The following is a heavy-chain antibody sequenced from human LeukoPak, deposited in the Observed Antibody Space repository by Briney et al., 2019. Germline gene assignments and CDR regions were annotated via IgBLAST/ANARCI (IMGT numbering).Heavy chain of an antibody. CDR2: IYHSGST. V-gene: IGHV4-38-2*02. J-gene: IGHJ6*02. D-gene: IGHD6-19*01. Sequence: PSETLSLTCTVSGYSISSGYYWGWLRQSPGKGLEWIGSIYHSGSTYYNPSLKSRVTISVDTSKNQFSLKLSSVTAADTAVYYCARTAVADKKNIGYYYYGMDVWGQGTTVTVSS. CDR3: ARTAVADKKNIGYYYYGMDV. CDR1: GYSISSGYY.